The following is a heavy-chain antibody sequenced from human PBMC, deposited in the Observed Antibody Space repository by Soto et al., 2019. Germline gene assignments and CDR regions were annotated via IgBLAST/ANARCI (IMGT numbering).Heavy chain of an antibody. CDR3: AKDQGSSWYEIDY. V-gene: IGHV3-23*04. CDR1: GFTFSNYA. D-gene: IGHD6-13*01. CDR2: ISGGGGST. J-gene: IGHJ4*02. Sequence: EVQLVESGGGLVQPGGSLRLSCAASGFTFSNYAVTWVRQAPGKGLEWVSTISGGGGSTYYADSVKGRFTISRDNSKNTLYLQMNSLRAEDTAVYYCAKDQGSSWYEIDYWGQGTLVTVSS.